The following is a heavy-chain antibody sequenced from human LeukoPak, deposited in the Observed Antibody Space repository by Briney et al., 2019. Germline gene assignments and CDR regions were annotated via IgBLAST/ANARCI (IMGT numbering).Heavy chain of an antibody. V-gene: IGHV3-74*03. Sequence: GGSLRLSCAAPGFTFSSTWMHWVRHVPGKGLVWVARITSDGSSTTYAESVKGRFTISRDNAKNTLYLEMDSLRAEDTAVYYCARDWHHAIDYWGQGTLVTVSS. D-gene: IGHD2-2*01. CDR2: ITSDGSST. CDR3: ARDWHHAIDY. CDR1: GFTFSSTW. J-gene: IGHJ4*02.